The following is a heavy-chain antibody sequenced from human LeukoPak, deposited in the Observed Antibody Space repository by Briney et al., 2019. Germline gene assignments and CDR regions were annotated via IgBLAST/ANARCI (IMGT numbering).Heavy chain of an antibody. Sequence: GGSLRLSCAASGFTFSAYDMHWVRQVTGEGLEWVSFIGTAGGTFYPDSVKGRFTISRENAKNSLYLQINSLRAGDTAVYFCAREREGSFDYWGQGTLVTVSS. CDR1: GFTFSAYD. CDR3: AREREGSFDY. V-gene: IGHV3-13*01. CDR2: IGTAGGT. D-gene: IGHD3-10*01. J-gene: IGHJ4*02.